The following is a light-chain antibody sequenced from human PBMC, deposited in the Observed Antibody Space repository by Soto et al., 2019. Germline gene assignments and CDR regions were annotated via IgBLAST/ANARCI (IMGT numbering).Light chain of an antibody. J-gene: IGKJ1*01. CDR1: QSISTY. Sequence: DIQMTQSPSSLPASVGDRVTITCRASQSISTYLSWYQQKPGKAPTLLFYTASTLQSGVPSRFSGSGSGTDFTLTISSLQPEDFATYYCQQSYTVPTWTFGQGTKVEIK. CDR2: TAS. V-gene: IGKV1-39*01. CDR3: QQSYTVPTWT.